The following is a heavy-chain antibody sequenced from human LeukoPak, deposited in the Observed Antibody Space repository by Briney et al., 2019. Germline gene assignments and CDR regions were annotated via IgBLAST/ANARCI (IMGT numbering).Heavy chain of an antibody. D-gene: IGHD6-19*01. CDR1: GHTFTGYY. J-gene: IGHJ4*02. Sequence: ASVKVSCKASGHTFTGYYMHWVRQAPGQGLEWMGWINPNSGGTNYAQKFQGRVTMTRDTSISTAYMELSRLRSDDTAVYYCASGNLYSSGWYGADFDYWGQGTLVTVSS. V-gene: IGHV1-2*02. CDR3: ASGNLYSSGWYGADFDY. CDR2: INPNSGGT.